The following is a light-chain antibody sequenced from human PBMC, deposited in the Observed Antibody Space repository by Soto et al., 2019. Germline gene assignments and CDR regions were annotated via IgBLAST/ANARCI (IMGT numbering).Light chain of an antibody. CDR2: GAS. CDR1: QSVSSSY. J-gene: IGKJ2*01. V-gene: IGKV3-20*01. CDR3: LQYGSSPL. Sequence: EIVLTQSPGTLSLSPGERATLSCRASQSVSSSYLAWYQQKPGQAPRLLIYGASSRATGIPDRFSGSGSGTDFTLTISRLEPEEFAVYYCLQYGSSPLFGQGTKLEIK.